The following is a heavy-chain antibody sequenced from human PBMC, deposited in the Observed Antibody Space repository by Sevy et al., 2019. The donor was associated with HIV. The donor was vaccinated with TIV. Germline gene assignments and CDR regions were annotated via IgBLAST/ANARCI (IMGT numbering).Heavy chain of an antibody. V-gene: IGHV3-7*01. D-gene: IGHD1-1*01. CDR3: ASKASSRPNDAFDT. CDR2: IKQDGSEK. Sequence: GGYLRLSCAASGFSFSWYWMSCVRQTPEKGLEWVANIKQDGSEKKYVDSVKGRFTISRDNAKNSLYLQMNSLRVEDTVVYYCASKASSRPNDAFDTWGQGTTVTVSS. J-gene: IGHJ3*02. CDR1: GFSFSWYW.